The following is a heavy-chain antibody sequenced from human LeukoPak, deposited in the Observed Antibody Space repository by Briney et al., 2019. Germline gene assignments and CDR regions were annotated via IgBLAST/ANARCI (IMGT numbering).Heavy chain of an antibody. V-gene: IGHV1-46*01. CDR1: GYTFTSYY. J-gene: IGHJ4*02. D-gene: IGHD3-10*01. CDR2: INPSGGST. Sequence: ASVKVSCKASGYTFTSYYMHWVRQAPGQGLEWMGIINPSGGSTSYAQKFQGRVTMTRDTSTSTVYMELSGLRSEDTAVYYCARDQLYLVRGVPSDYWGQGTLVTASS. CDR3: ARDQLYLVRGVPSDY.